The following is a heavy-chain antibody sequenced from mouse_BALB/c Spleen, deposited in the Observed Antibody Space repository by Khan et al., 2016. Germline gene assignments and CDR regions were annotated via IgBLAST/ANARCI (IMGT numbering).Heavy chain of an antibody. CDR1: GYTFTSYW. Sequence: DLVKPGASVKLSCKASGYTFTSYWINWIKQRPGQGLEWIGRIAPGSGSTYYNEMFKGKATLTVDTSSSPAYIQLSSLSSEDSAVYFCARRGGNYYFDYWGQGTTLTVSS. D-gene: IGHD2-1*01. J-gene: IGHJ2*01. V-gene: IGHV1S41*01. CDR2: IAPGSGST. CDR3: ARRGGNYYFDY.